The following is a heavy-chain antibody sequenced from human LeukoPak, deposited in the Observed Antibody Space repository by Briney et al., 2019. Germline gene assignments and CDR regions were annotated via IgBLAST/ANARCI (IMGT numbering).Heavy chain of an antibody. CDR2: ISAYNGNT. D-gene: IGHD6-19*01. Sequence: ASVKVSCKASGYTFTSYGISWVRQAPGQGLERMEWISAYNGNTNYAQKFQGRVTMTRDMSTSTVYMELSSLRSEDTAVYYCARDPSYSSGWYGTGDYWGQGTLVTVSS. V-gene: IGHV1-18*01. J-gene: IGHJ4*02. CDR1: GYTFTSYG. CDR3: ARDPSYSSGWYGTGDY.